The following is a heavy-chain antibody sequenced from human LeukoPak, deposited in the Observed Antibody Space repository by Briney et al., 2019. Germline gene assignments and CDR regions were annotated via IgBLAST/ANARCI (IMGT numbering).Heavy chain of an antibody. Sequence: PGGSLRLSCAASGFTFSSYAMSWIRQPPGKGLEWIGEINHSGSTNYNPSLKSRVTISVDTSKNQFSLKLSSVIAADTAMYYCTRGPYSNLGRFDYWGQGTLVTVSS. J-gene: IGHJ4*02. D-gene: IGHD4-11*01. CDR3: TRGPYSNLGRFDY. V-gene: IGHV4-34*01. CDR1: GFTFSSYA. CDR2: INHSGST.